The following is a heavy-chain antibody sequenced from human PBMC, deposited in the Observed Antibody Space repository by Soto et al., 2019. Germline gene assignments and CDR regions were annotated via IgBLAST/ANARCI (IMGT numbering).Heavy chain of an antibody. J-gene: IGHJ4*02. CDR3: AQHTLHASGFYFDY. CDR1: GFTFDDYA. CDR2: ISWTGGSI. Sequence: GGSLRLSCAACGFTFDDYAMHWVRQAPGKGLEWVAGISWTGGSIGYADSVKGRFTISRDNAKNSLYMQMNSLRAENPASYYFAQHTLHASGFYFDYWGQGTLVTVSS. V-gene: IGHV3-9*01. D-gene: IGHD7-27*01.